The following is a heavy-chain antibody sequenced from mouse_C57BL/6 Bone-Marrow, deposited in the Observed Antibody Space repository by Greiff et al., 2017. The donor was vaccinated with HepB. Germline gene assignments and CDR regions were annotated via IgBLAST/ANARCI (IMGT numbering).Heavy chain of an antibody. Sequence: EVKLVESGPGLVKPSQSLSLTCSVTGYSITSGYYWNWIRQFPGNKLEWMGYISYDGSNNYNPSLKNRISITRDTSKNQFFLKLNSVTTEDTATYYCARERDFTFDYWGQGTTLTVSS. V-gene: IGHV3-6*01. CDR2: ISYDGSN. D-gene: IGHD3-3*01. CDR3: ARERDFTFDY. CDR1: GYSITSGYY. J-gene: IGHJ2*01.